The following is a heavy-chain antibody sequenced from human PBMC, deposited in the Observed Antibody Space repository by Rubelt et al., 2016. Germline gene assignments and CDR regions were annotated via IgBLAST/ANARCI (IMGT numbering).Heavy chain of an antibody. V-gene: IGHV4-34*11. CDR3: ARAGFLYYYGMDV. J-gene: IGHJ6*02. CDR2: IYYSGST. Sequence: QVQLQQWGAGLLKPSETLSLACAVYGGSFSGYYWSWIRQPPGKGLEWIGYIYYSGSTNYNPSLKSRVTISVDTSKNQCSLKLSSVTAADTAVYYCARAGFLYYYGMDVWGQGTTVTVSS. CDR1: GGSFSGYY. D-gene: IGHD2/OR15-2a*01.